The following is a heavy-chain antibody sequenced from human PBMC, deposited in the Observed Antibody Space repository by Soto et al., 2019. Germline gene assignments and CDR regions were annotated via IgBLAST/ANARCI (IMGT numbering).Heavy chain of an antibody. J-gene: IGHJ4*02. CDR3: ARGKLGYSSGWYAVDY. Sequence: VASVKVSCKASGYTFTSYGISWVRQAPGQGLEWMGWISAYNGNTNYAQKLQGRVTMTTDTSTSTAYMELRSLRSDDTAVYYCARGKLGYSSGWYAVDYWGQGTLVTVSS. D-gene: IGHD6-19*01. CDR1: GYTFTSYG. V-gene: IGHV1-18*01. CDR2: ISAYNGNT.